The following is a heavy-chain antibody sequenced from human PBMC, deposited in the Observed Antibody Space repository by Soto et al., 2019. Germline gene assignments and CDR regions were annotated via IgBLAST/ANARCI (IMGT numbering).Heavy chain of an antibody. Sequence: SETLSLTCPVSGYSISSGYYWGWIPQAPGKGLGWIGSIYHSGSTYYNPSLKSRVIVSIDTSKNRFYLKLSSYSARDTAVYHCARASGDLVYGLDDWGQGTLVTVSS. D-gene: IGHD7-27*01. V-gene: IGHV4-38-2*02. CDR3: ARASGDLVYGLDD. CDR2: IYHSGST. J-gene: IGHJ4*02. CDR1: GYSISSGYY.